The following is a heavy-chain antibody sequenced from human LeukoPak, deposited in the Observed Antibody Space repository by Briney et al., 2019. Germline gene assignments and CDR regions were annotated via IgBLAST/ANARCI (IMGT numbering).Heavy chain of an antibody. CDR3: SPCGHAYDWFGP. Sequence: SVRVSCKAFGATLNIGHAFIWARQAPGQGLQWMGRIIPFLGEVNYAQNFQGRVSFTADKSTATMYMEMKGLSLDDTAIYYCSPCGHAYDWFGPWGQGTLVTVSS. CDR2: IIPFLGEV. V-gene: IGHV1-69*04. CDR1: GATLNIGHA. J-gene: IGHJ5*02. D-gene: IGHD5-12*01.